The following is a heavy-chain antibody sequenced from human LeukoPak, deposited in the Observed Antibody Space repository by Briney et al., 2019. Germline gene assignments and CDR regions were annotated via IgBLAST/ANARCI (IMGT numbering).Heavy chain of an antibody. Sequence: SETLSLTCIVSGGSISSSIYYWAWVRQPPGKGLEWIGSIYYSGSTYYNPSLKSRVTISVDTSKNQFSLKLSSVTAADTAVYYCARLRGVEQLANYFDYWGQGTLVTVSS. CDR3: ARLRGVEQLANYFDY. CDR1: GGSISSSIYY. J-gene: IGHJ4*02. CDR2: IYYSGST. V-gene: IGHV4-39*01. D-gene: IGHD3-10*01.